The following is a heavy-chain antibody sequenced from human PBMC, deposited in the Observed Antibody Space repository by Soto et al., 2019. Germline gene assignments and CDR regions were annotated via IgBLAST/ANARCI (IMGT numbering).Heavy chain of an antibody. CDR1: GYTFTSYG. Sequence: ASVKVSCKASGYTFTSYGISWVRQAPGQGLEWMGWISAYNGNTNYAQKLQGRVTMTTDTSTSTAYMELRSLRSDDTAVYYFAIQTGDIKGDAFDIWGQGTMVTVSS. J-gene: IGHJ3*02. V-gene: IGHV1-18*01. CDR3: AIQTGDIKGDAFDI. D-gene: IGHD7-27*01. CDR2: ISAYNGNT.